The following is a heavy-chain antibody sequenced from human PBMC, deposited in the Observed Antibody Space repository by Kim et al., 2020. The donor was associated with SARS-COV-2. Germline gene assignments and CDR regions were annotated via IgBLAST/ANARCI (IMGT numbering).Heavy chain of an antibody. D-gene: IGHD1-26*01. V-gene: IGHV4-34*01. CDR3: ARGEGSYDAFDI. J-gene: IGHJ3*02. Sequence: YNPSLKSRVTISVDTSKNQFSLKLSSVTAADTAVYYCARGEGSYDAFDIWGQGTMVTVSS.